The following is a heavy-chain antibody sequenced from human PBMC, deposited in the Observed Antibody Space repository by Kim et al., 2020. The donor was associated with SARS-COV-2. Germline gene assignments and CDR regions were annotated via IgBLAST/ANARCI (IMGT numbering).Heavy chain of an antibody. D-gene: IGHD3-10*01. CDR3: AREFGPGSDWLDP. J-gene: IGHJ5*02. CDR1: GGYISSYY. V-gene: IGHV4-59*01. CDR2: VQDRGIT. Sequence: SETLSLTCSVSGGYISSYYWSWIRLSPGRGLEWIGFVQDRGITNYNPSLKSRVTISADASKNQFSLKLSSVTAADTALYYCAREFGPGSDWLDPWGQGTPVSVSS.